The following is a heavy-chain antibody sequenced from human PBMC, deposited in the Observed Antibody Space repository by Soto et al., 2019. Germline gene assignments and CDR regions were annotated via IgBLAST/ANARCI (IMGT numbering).Heavy chain of an antibody. D-gene: IGHD5-12*01. J-gene: IGHJ6*02. CDR3: ATAVLRWLQSNYYYGMDV. V-gene: IGHV1-24*01. Sequence: GASVKVSCKVSGYTLTELSMHWVRQAPGKGLEWMGGFDPEDGETIYAQKFQGRVTMTEDTSTDTAYMELSSLRSEDTAVYYCATAVLRWLQSNYYYGMDVWGQGTTVTVS. CDR1: GYTLTELS. CDR2: FDPEDGET.